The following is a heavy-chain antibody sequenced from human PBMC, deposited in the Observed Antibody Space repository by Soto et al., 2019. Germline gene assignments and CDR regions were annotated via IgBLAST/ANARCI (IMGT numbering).Heavy chain of an antibody. V-gene: IGHV3-30*18. CDR1: GFTFSSDG. Sequence: QVQLVESGGGVVQPGRSLRLSCAASGFTFSSDGMHWVRQAPGKGLEWVAVISYDGSNKYYADSVKGRFTISRDNSTTAVYVQMNSLRAEDTAVYYCAKDIAGDIAAAGTVDYWGQGTLVTVSS. CDR3: AKDIAGDIAAAGTVDY. J-gene: IGHJ4*02. D-gene: IGHD6-13*01. CDR2: ISYDGSNK.